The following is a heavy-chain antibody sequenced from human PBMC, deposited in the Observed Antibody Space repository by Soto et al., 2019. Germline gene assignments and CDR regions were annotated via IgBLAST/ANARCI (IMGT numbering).Heavy chain of an antibody. CDR2: IYYSGST. CDR1: GGSISSGDYY. V-gene: IGHV4-30-4*01. J-gene: IGHJ4*02. Sequence: PSETLSLTCTVSGGSISSGDYYWSWIRQPPGKGLEWIGYIYYSGSTYYNPSLKSRVTISVDRSKKQFSLKLSSVTAADTAVYFCVRDQDSRGYSVFNHWGQGTQVTVSS. D-gene: IGHD3-22*01. CDR3: VRDQDSRGYSVFNH.